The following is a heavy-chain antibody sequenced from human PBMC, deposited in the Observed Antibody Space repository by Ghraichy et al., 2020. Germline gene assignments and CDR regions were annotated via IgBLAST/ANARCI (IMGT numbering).Heavy chain of an antibody. CDR1: GGSFSGYY. V-gene: IGHV4-34*01. CDR3: ARGSMWSGYRHYYYYYMDV. D-gene: IGHD3-3*01. J-gene: IGHJ6*03. Sequence: SKTLSLTCAVYGGSFSGYYWSWIRQPPGKGLEWIGEINHSGSTNYNPSLKSRVTISVDTSKNQFSLKLSSVTAADTAVYYCARGSMWSGYRHYYYYYMDVWGKGTTVTVSS. CDR2: INHSGST.